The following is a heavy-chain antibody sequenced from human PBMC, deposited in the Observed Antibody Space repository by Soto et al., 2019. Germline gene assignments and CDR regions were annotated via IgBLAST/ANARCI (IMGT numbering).Heavy chain of an antibody. CDR1: EYTFTGYY. Sequence: QVQLVQSGAEVKKPGASVKVSCKASEYTFTGYYMHWVRQAPGQGLEWMGWINPNSGGTNYAQKFQAWVTMTRDTSIRTACMELSRLRSDDTAVYYCARGGYSYGTDHWYFALWGRGTLVTVSS. D-gene: IGHD5-18*01. J-gene: IGHJ2*01. CDR2: INPNSGGT. CDR3: ARGGYSYGTDHWYFAL. V-gene: IGHV1-2*04.